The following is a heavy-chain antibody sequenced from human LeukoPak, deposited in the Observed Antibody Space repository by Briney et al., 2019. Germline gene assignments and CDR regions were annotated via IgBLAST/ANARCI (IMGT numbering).Heavy chain of an antibody. V-gene: IGHV4-38-2*02. CDR2: IYHSGST. J-gene: IGHJ4*02. D-gene: IGHD1-7*01. CDR1: GYSISSGYY. Sequence: PSETLSLTCTVSGYSISSGYYWGWIRQPPGKGLAWIGIIYHSGSTYYNPSLKSRVTISVDTSKNQFSLKLSSVTAADTAVYYCARAGLTGTTIEGTYYFDYWGQGTLVTVSS. CDR3: ARAGLTGTTIEGTYYFDY.